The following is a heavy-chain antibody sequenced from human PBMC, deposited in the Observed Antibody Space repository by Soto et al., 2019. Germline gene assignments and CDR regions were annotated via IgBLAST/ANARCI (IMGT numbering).Heavy chain of an antibody. CDR3: ARRRSEQLGEHGDYYYYYGMDV. J-gene: IGHJ6*02. V-gene: IGHV4-30-4*01. CDR1: GGSISSGDYY. CDR2: IYYSGST. Sequence: SETLSLTCTVSGGSISSGDYYWSWIRQPPGKGLEWIGYIYYSGSTYYNPSLKSRVTISVDTSKNQFSLKLSSVTAADTAVYYCARRRSEQLGEHGDYYYYYGMDVWGQGTKVTVSS. D-gene: IGHD6-13*01.